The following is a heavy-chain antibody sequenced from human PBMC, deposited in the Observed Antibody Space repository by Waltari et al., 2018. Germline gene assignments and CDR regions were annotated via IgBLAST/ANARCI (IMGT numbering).Heavy chain of an antibody. CDR3: ARDQTGGYSYGYGSEDYYYGMDV. Sequence: QVQLQESGPGLVKPSQTLSLTCTVSGGSISSGSYYWSWIRQPAGKGLEWIGRIYTSGSTNYNPSLKGRGTISVDTSKNQFALKLSSGTAADTAVYYCARDQTGGYSYGYGSEDYYYGMDVWGQGTTVTVSS. D-gene: IGHD5-18*01. CDR1: GGSISSGSYY. CDR2: IYTSGST. J-gene: IGHJ6*02. V-gene: IGHV4-61*02.